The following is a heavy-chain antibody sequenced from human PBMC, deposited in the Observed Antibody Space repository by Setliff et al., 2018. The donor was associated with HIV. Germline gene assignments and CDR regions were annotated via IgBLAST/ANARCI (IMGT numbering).Heavy chain of an antibody. CDR3: ARRIDNSGSFPDKNWFDT. CDR2: IFSSGST. CDR1: GGSISSCC. Sequence: PSETLSLTCTVSGGSISSCCWNWIRQSPGRGLEWIGFIFSSGSTKYNPSLQSRVTMSIDTSKNQFSLKLTSVTAADTAVYYCARRIDNSGSFPDKNWFDTWGQGSLVTVSS. D-gene: IGHD3-10*01. J-gene: IGHJ5*02. V-gene: IGHV4-4*09.